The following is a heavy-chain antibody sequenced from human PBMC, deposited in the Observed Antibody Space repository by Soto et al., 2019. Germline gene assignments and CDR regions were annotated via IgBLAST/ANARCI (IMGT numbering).Heavy chain of an antibody. D-gene: IGHD3-9*01. J-gene: IGHJ4*02. Sequence: PGGSLRLSCAASEFSFSSYAMHWIRQAPGKGLEWVAVISFDGNIIHYADSVKGRFIISRDNSKNTLYLQMHSLSGEDTAVYYCARTFDTITYYFAYWGQGTLVTVSS. CDR1: EFSFSSYA. CDR2: ISFDGNII. CDR3: ARTFDTITYYFAY. V-gene: IGHV3-30-3*01.